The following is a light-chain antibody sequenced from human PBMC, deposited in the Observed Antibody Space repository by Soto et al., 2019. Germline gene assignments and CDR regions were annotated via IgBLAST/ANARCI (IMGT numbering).Light chain of an antibody. Sequence: QSARTQPASVSGAPGQSITISCTGTSTDVGRYNYVSWYQQHPGKAPKLMVYDVSNRPSWVSNRFSGSKSGITASLTISGLQAEDEADYYCTSYTSDSTYGFGTGTKVTVL. CDR3: TSYTSDSTYG. CDR2: DVS. J-gene: IGLJ1*01. CDR1: STDVGRYNY. V-gene: IGLV2-14*01.